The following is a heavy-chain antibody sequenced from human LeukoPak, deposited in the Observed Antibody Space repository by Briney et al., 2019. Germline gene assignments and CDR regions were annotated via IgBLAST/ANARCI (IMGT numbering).Heavy chain of an antibody. CDR3: ATRDYTSWKY. J-gene: IGHJ4*02. V-gene: IGHV3-74*01. CDR2: INSDGSTT. D-gene: IGHD2-2*01. CDR1: GFALSSYW. Sequence: GGSLRLSCAASGFALSSYWMHWVRQAPGKGLVWVSDINSDGSTTRYADSVKGRFTISRDNAKNTLYLEMNSLRAEDTAVYYCATRDYTSWKYWGQGTLVTVSP.